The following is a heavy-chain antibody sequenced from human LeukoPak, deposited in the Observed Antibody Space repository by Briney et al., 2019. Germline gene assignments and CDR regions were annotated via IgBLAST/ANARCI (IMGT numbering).Heavy chain of an antibody. CDR1: GGSISSYY. Sequence: PETLSLTCTVSGGSISSYYWSWIRQPTGKGLEWIGRIYTSGSTNYNPSLKSRVTMSVDTSKNQFSLKLSSVTAADTAVYYCARDSVYLPYCSSTSCYAFDIWGQGTMVTVSS. D-gene: IGHD2-2*01. J-gene: IGHJ3*02. CDR2: IYTSGST. V-gene: IGHV4-4*07. CDR3: ARDSVYLPYCSSTSCYAFDI.